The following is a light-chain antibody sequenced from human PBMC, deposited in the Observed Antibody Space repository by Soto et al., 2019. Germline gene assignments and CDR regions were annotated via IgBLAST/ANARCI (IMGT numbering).Light chain of an antibody. CDR1: QSISSW. J-gene: IGKJ2*01. V-gene: IGKV1-5*01. Sequence: DIQMTQSPSTLSASVGDRVTITCRASQSISSWLAWYQQKPGKAPKLLIYDASSLESGVPSRVRGRGSGTEFTLTISSLQPDDFATYYCQQYNSYPYTFGQGTKLEIK. CDR2: DAS. CDR3: QQYNSYPYT.